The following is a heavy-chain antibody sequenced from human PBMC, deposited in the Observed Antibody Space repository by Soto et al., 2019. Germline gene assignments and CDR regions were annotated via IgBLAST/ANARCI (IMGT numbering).Heavy chain of an antibody. CDR2: IYHSGST. Sequence: KPSDTLSLTCAVSRYSIGSGYYWDWIRQPPGKGLEWIGSIYHSGSTYYNPSLKSRVTISLDTSKNQFSLKLSSVTAADTAVYYCARRSWALNAGWFDPWGQGTLVTVSS. CDR1: RYSIGSGYY. V-gene: IGHV4-38-2*01. CDR3: ARRSWALNAGWFDP. J-gene: IGHJ5*02.